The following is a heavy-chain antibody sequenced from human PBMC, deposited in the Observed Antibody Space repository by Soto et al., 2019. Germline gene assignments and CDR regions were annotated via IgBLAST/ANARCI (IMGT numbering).Heavy chain of an antibody. Sequence: GASVKVSCKASRYSFSNYAMHWVRQAPGQRPEWMGWINTGNGNTKYSEKFQGWVTMTRDTSISTAYMELSRLRSDDTAVYYCATSRASIAVAGETEYYFDYWGQGTLVTVSS. CDR1: RYSFSNYA. CDR3: ATSRASIAVAGETEYYFDY. V-gene: IGHV1-3*04. D-gene: IGHD6-19*01. J-gene: IGHJ4*02. CDR2: INTGNGNT.